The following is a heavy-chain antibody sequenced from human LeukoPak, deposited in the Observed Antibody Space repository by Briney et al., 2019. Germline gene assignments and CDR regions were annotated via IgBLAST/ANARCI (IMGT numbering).Heavy chain of an antibody. CDR2: IIHSGST. CDR1: GGSFSGYY. J-gene: IGHJ4*02. D-gene: IGHD2-8*01. CDR3: ARGILVTVYAAFDY. V-gene: IGHV4-34*01. Sequence: SETLSLTCGVYGGSFSGYYWNWIRQFPGMGLEWIGEIIHSGSTKYNPALTSRVTLSVDTSKNPFSLQMSSVTAADAAVYYCARGILVTVYAAFDYWGQGSLVTVSS.